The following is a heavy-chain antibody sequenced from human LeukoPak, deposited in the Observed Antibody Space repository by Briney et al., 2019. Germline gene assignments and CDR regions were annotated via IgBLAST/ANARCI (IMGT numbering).Heavy chain of an antibody. CDR3: ARDRIKRSYYYDSSGSFDY. J-gene: IGHJ4*02. CDR1: GFNFKNQA. D-gene: IGHD3-22*01. Sequence: GSLRISWAAPGFNFKNQAKHRVRQAPGKGPEWEAGKIKDGSNKYYADSVKGRFTISRDNSKNTLYLQMNSLRAEDTAVYYCARDRIKRSYYYDSSGSFDYWGQGTLVTVSS. CDR2: KIKDGSNK. V-gene: IGHV3-30-3*01.